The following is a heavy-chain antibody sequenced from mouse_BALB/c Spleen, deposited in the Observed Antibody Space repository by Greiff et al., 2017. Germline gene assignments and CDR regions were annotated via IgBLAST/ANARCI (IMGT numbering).Heavy chain of an antibody. V-gene: IGHV2-9*02. CDR1: GFSLTSYG. D-gene: IGHD1-1*01. Sequence: VMLVESGPGLVAPSQSLSITCTVSGFSLTSYGVHWVRQPPGKGLEWLGVIWAGGSTNYNSALMSRLSISKDNSKSQVFLKMNSLQTDDTAMYYCASIYYYGSRGFDVWGAGTTVTVSS. CDR2: IWAGGST. J-gene: IGHJ1*01. CDR3: ASIYYYGSRGFDV.